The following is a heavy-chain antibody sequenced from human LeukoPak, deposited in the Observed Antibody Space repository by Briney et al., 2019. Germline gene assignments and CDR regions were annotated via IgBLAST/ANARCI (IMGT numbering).Heavy chain of an antibody. V-gene: IGHV4-34*01. CDR3: ARAGSSWSYDY. Sequence: SETLSLTCAVYGGSFSGYYWSWIRQPPGKGLEWIGEINHSGSTNYNPSLKSRVTMSVDTSKSQFSLKLTSVTAADTAVYYCARAGSSWSYDYWGQGTLVTVSS. D-gene: IGHD6-13*01. CDR1: GGSFSGYY. CDR2: INHSGST. J-gene: IGHJ4*02.